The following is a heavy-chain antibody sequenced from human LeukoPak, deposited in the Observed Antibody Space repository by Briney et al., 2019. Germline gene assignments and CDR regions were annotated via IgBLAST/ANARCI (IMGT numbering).Heavy chain of an antibody. CDR2: VYYTGIT. D-gene: IGHD6-13*01. J-gene: IGHJ4*02. CDR1: GGSIAGSSDF. CDR3: ARRSIAAAVDY. Sequence: SETLFLTCSLSGGSIAGSSDFWGWIRQPPGKGLEWIGRVYYTGITDYNPSLKSRATIFVDTSENKFSLNLTSVTAADTAVYYCARRSIAAAVDYWGRGTLVTVSS. V-gene: IGHV4-39*01.